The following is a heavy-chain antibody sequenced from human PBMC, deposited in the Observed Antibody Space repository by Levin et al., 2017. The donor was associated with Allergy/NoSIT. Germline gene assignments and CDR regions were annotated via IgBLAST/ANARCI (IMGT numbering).Heavy chain of an antibody. Sequence: EASVKVSCKASGYTFTSYDINWVRQATGQGLEWMGWMNPNSGNTGYAQKFQGRVTMTRNTSISTAYMELSSLRSEDTAVYYCARDPGAAAGTGGGYWGQGTLVTVSS. V-gene: IGHV1-8*01. CDR2: MNPNSGNT. J-gene: IGHJ4*02. D-gene: IGHD6-13*01. CDR1: GYTFTSYD. CDR3: ARDPGAAAGTGGGY.